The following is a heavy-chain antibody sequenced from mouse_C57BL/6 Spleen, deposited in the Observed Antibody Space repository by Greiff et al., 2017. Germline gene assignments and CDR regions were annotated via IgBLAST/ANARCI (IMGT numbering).Heavy chain of an antibody. J-gene: IGHJ2*01. CDR3: ARPIYDGYYLYFDY. CDR1: GYTFTSYW. CDR2: IHPNSGST. V-gene: IGHV1-64*01. Sequence: VQLQQPGAELVKPGASVKLSCKASGYTFTSYWMHWVKQRPGQGLEWIGMIHPNSGSTNYNEKFKSKATLTVDKSSSTAYMQLSSLTSEDSAVYYCARPIYDGYYLYFDYWGQGTTLTVSS. D-gene: IGHD2-3*01.